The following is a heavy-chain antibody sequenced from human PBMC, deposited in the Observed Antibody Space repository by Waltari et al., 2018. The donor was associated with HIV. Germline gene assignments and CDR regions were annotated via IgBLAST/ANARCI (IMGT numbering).Heavy chain of an antibody. CDR3: ARGITMIILTTTTGAGGMDV. J-gene: IGHJ6*02. CDR1: GGSLSAYY. Sequence: QVQLQQWGAGLLKPSETLSLTCAVYGGSLSAYYWTWIRQPPGKGLEWIGEINHSGITNYNPPRKVRPTISRDTSKNQFSLNLTSVTAADAALYYCARGITMIILTTTTGAGGMDVWGQGTTVTVSS. CDR2: INHSGIT. D-gene: IGHD3-22*01. V-gene: IGHV4-34*01.